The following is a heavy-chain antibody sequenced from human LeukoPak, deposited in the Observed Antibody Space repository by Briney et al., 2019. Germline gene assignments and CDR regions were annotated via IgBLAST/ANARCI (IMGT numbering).Heavy chain of an antibody. Sequence: PGGSLRLSCAASGFTFSNYAMHRVRQAPGKGLEWVSVVSYDGTNKYYADSVRGRFTISKENSKNALYREMNSLRVEDTAVYYCARKSGVGAVPADRWGRGTLVTVSS. D-gene: IGHD1-26*01. CDR3: ARKSGVGAVPADR. CDR1: GFTFSNYA. V-gene: IGHV3-30-3*01. J-gene: IGHJ2*01. CDR2: VSYDGTNK.